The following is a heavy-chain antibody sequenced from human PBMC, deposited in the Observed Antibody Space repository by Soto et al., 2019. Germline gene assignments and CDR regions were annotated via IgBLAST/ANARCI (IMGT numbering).Heavy chain of an antibody. CDR3: ARDFNLVVVPAALRAYYGMDV. V-gene: IGHV1-2*02. CDR2: INPNSGGT. CDR1: GYTFTGYY. Sequence: ASVKVSCKASGYTFTGYYMHWVRQAPGQGLEWMGWINPNSGGTNYAQKFQGRVTMTRDTSISTAYMELSRLRSDDTAVYYCARDFNLVVVPAALRAYYGMDVWGQGTTATVSS. J-gene: IGHJ6*02. D-gene: IGHD2-2*01.